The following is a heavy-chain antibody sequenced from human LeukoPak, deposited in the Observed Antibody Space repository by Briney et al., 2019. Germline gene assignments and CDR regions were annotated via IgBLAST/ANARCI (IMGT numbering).Heavy chain of an antibody. CDR3: ARDSSGYQ. J-gene: IGHJ4*02. CDR2: IKEDGREK. V-gene: IGHV3-7*01. CDR1: GFTLSTYW. D-gene: IGHD3-22*01. Sequence: GGSLRLSCAASGFTLSTYWMSWVRQAPGKGLEWVVNIKEDGREKYYGDSVKGRFTISRDNAKNSLYLQVNSLRAEDTAVYYCARDSSGYQWGQGTLVTVSS.